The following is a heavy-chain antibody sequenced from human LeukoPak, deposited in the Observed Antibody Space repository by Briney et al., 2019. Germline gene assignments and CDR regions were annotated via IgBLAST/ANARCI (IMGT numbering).Heavy chain of an antibody. CDR1: GGSISSYY. CDR3: ARSDYGDCFDY. CDR2: IYYSGST. V-gene: IGHV4-59*01. Sequence: PSETLSLTCTVYGGSISSYYWSWIRQPPGKGLEWIGYIYYSGSTNYNPSLKSRVTISVDTSKNQFSLKLSSVTAADTAVYYCARSDYGDCFDYWGQGTLVTVSS. D-gene: IGHD4-17*01. J-gene: IGHJ4*02.